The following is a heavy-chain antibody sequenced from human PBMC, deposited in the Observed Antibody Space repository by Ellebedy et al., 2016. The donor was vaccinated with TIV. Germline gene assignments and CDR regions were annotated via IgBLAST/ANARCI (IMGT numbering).Heavy chain of an antibody. CDR3: TRAGVLPTSYYGMDV. D-gene: IGHD3-10*01. CDR2: INQDGSER. CDR1: GFTFSSYW. J-gene: IGHJ6*02. V-gene: IGHV3-7*01. Sequence: GGSLRLSCAASGFTFSSYWMSWVRQAPGKGLEWVANINQDGSERHYVDSVKGRFTISRDNAKNTLYLQMNSLRVEDTALYYCTRAGVLPTSYYGMDVWGQGTTVTVSS.